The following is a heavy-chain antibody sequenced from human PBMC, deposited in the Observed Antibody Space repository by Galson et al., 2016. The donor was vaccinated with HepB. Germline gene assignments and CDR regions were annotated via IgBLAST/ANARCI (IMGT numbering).Heavy chain of an antibody. V-gene: IGHV3-74*01. D-gene: IGHD5-18*01. CDR2: INPDGGSA. J-gene: IGHJ5*02. Sequence: SLRLSCAASGITFSRYWMHWVRQAPGKGLVWVSRINPDGGSANYADSVKGRFTISRDNAENTLYLQMNSLRAEDTAVYFCARTPGHNYGSHLDLWGQGTLIAVSS. CDR3: ARTPGHNYGSHLDL. CDR1: GITFSRYW.